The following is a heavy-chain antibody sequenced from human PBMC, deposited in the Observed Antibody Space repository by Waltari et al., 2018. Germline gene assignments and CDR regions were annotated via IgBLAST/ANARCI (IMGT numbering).Heavy chain of an antibody. Sequence: EVQLVASGGGLVQPGGSLRLSCAASGFTFSSYWMSWVRQAPGKGLEWVANIKQDGSEKYYVDSVKGRFTISRDNAKNSLYLQMNSLRAEDTAVYYCAREYEGATPGYFDYWGQGTLVTVSS. V-gene: IGHV3-7*01. CDR1: GFTFSSYW. D-gene: IGHD1-26*01. J-gene: IGHJ4*02. CDR3: AREYEGATPGYFDY. CDR2: IKQDGSEK.